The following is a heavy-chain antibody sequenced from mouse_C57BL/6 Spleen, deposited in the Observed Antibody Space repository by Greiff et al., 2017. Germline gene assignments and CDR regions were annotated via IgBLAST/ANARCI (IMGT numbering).Heavy chain of an antibody. D-gene: IGHD3-3*01. CDR2: ISYSGST. J-gene: IGHJ3*01. CDR3: ARGGGLQAWFAY. CDR1: GYSITSGYD. V-gene: IGHV3-1*01. Sequence: VQLQQSGPGMVKPSQSLSLTCTVTGYSITSGYDWHWIRHFPGNKLEWMGYISYSGSTNYNPSLKSRISITHDTSKNHFFLKLNSVTTEDTATYYCARGGGLQAWFAYWGQGTLVTVSA.